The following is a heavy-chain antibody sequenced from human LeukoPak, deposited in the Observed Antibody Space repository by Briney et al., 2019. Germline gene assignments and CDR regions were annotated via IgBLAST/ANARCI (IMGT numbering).Heavy chain of an antibody. Sequence: GGSLRLSYAASGFSFSSDWMHWVRQVPGKGLEWVSQFTSDGSSTTYADSVKGRFTISRDNSKNTLYLQMNSLRADDTAVYYCARDSSRDAFDIWGQGTMVTVSS. CDR3: ARDSSRDAFDI. CDR2: FTSDGSST. V-gene: IGHV3-74*01. J-gene: IGHJ3*02. CDR1: GFSFSSDW.